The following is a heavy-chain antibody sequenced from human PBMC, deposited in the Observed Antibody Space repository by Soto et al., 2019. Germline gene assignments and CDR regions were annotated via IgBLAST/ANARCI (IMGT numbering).Heavy chain of an antibody. V-gene: IGHV4-39*01. D-gene: IGHD3-10*01. CDR2: IYYSGST. CDR3: ARRYVGHSGIDP. CDR1: GGSISSSSYY. J-gene: IGHJ5*02. Sequence: QLQLQESGPGLVKPSETLSLTCTVSGGSISSSSYYWGWIRQPPGKGLEWIGSIYYSGSTYYNPSLKSRVTISVDTSKNQFSLKLSCVTAADTAVYYCARRYVGHSGIDPWGQGTLVTVSS.